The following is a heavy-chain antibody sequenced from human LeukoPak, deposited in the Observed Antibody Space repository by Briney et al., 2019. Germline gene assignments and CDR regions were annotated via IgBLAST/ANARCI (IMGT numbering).Heavy chain of an antibody. CDR1: GFTFSSYA. D-gene: IGHD3-22*01. J-gene: IGHJ4*02. CDR2: ISGSGGST. V-gene: IGHV3-23*01. CDR3: AKEGSVIVVVIAVVYFDY. Sequence: GGSLRLSCAASGFTFSSYAMSWVRQAPGKGLEWVSAISGSGGSTYYADSVKGRFTISRDNSKNTLYLQMNSLRAEDTAVYYCAKEGSVIVVVIAVVYFDYWGQGTLVTVSS.